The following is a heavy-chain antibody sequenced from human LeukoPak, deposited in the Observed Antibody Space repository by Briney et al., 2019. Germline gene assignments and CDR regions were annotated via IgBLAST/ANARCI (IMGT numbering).Heavy chain of an antibody. CDR2: IASDGSST. CDR3: ARASHFDY. J-gene: IGHJ4*02. Sequence: PGGSLRLSCAASGFTFSSYWMNWVRQAPGKGLVWVSRIASDGSSTTYADSVKGRFSISRDNAKNTLYLQMNSLRVEDTAVYYCARASHFDYWGQGTLVTVSS. V-gene: IGHV3-74*01. CDR1: GFTFSSYW.